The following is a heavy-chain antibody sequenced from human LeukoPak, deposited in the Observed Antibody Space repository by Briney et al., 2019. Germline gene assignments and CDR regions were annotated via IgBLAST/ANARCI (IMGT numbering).Heavy chain of an antibody. J-gene: IGHJ4*02. CDR3: AKHKTGYPPPYYFDY. D-gene: IGHD3-9*01. CDR2: ISGSGGST. CDR1: GFTFSSYA. Sequence: GGSLRLSCAASGFTFSSYAMHWVRQAPGKGLEWVSAISGSGGSTYYADSVKGRFTISRDNSKNTLYLQMNSLRAEDTAVYYCAKHKTGYPPPYYFDYWGQGTLVTVSS. V-gene: IGHV3-23*01.